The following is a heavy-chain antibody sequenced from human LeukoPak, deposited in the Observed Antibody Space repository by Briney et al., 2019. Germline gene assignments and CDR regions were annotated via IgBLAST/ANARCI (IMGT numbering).Heavy chain of an antibody. V-gene: IGHV4-39*07. J-gene: IGHJ5*02. D-gene: IGHD6-13*01. Sequence: SETLSLTCTVSGGSISSSSYYWGWIRQPPGKGLEWIGSIYYSGSTYYNPSLKSRVTISVDTSKNQFSLKLSSVTAADTAVYYCARGVYSSSWYDLGWFDPWGQGTLVTVSS. CDR1: GGSISSSSYY. CDR2: IYYSGST. CDR3: ARGVYSSSWYDLGWFDP.